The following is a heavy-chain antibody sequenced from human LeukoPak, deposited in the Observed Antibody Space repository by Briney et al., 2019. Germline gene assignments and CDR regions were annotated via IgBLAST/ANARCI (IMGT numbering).Heavy chain of an antibody. D-gene: IGHD3-10*01. CDR1: GGSISSGDYY. Sequence: SETLSLTCTVSGGSISSGDYYWSWIRQPPGKGLEWIGYIYYSESTNYNPSLKSRVTISVDKSKNQFSLKLSSVTAADTAVYYCARTYYYGSGSTLAFDIWGQGTMVTVSS. CDR2: IYYSEST. V-gene: IGHV4-30-4*08. CDR3: ARTYYYGSGSTLAFDI. J-gene: IGHJ3*02.